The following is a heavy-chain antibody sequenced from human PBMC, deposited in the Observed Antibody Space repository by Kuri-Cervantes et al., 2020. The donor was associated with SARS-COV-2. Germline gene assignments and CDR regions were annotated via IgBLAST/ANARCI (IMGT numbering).Heavy chain of an antibody. CDR1: GFTFSSYS. Sequence: ESLKISCAASGFTFSSYSMNWVRQPPGKGLEWIGEINHSGSTNYNPSLKSRVTISVDTSKNQFSLKLSSVTAADTAVYYCARRSQYQLPHYYYYMGVRGKGTTVTVSS. V-gene: IGHV4-34*01. D-gene: IGHD2-2*01. CDR2: INHSGST. CDR3: ARRSQYQLPHYYYYMGV. J-gene: IGHJ6*03.